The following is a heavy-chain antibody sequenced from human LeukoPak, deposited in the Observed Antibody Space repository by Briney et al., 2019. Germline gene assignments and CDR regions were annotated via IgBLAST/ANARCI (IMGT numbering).Heavy chain of an antibody. CDR3: ARVTGHGAFDI. J-gene: IGHJ3*02. CDR1: GFTFSSYS. V-gene: IGHV3-21*01. CDR2: ISSSSSYI. Sequence: GGSLRLSCAASGFTFSSYSMNWVRQAPGKGLEWVSSISSSSSYIYYADSVKGRFTISRDNAKNSLYLQMDSLRAEDTAVYYCARVTGHGAFDIWGQGTMVTVSS. D-gene: IGHD1-20*01.